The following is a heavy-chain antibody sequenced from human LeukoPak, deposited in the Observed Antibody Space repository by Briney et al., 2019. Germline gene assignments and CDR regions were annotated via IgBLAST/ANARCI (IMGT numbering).Heavy chain of an antibody. D-gene: IGHD6-13*01. CDR3: ASDLSTWFD. CDR2: IYRGGSS. CDR1: GFIDSNNY. J-gene: IGHJ4*02. Sequence: GVSLRLSCVASGFIDSNNYMSWVRQAPGMGLEWVSTIYRGGSSFYADSVKGRFTISRDNSKNTLYLQMDSLRAEDTAVYYCASDLSTWFDWGQGTQVTVAS. V-gene: IGHV3-66*01.